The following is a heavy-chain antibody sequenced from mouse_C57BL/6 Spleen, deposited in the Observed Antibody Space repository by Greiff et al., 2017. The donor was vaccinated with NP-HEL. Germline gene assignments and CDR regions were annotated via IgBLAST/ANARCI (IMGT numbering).Heavy chain of an antibody. D-gene: IGHD2-5*01. J-gene: IGHJ3*01. Sequence: QVQLQQPGAELVMPGASVKLSCKASGYTFTSYWMHWVKQRPGQGLEWIGEIDPSDSYTNYNQKFKGKSTLTVDKSSSTAYMQLSSLTSEDSAVYYCARRGVYSNYEFAYWGQGTLVTVSA. CDR2: IDPSDSYT. V-gene: IGHV1-69*01. CDR1: GYTFTSYW. CDR3: ARRGVYSNYEFAY.